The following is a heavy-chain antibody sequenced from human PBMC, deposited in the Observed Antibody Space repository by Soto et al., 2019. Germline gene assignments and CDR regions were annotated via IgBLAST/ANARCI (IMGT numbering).Heavy chain of an antibody. D-gene: IGHD3-10*01. CDR2: INPNSGDT. Sequence: ASVKGSCKASGYTFTGQYMHWVRQAPGQGLEWMGWINPNSGDTTYVQKFQGRVTMTRDTSISTAYMELSRLRSDDTAVYYCAREIRGSYDYCGPGTLVTVSS. J-gene: IGHJ4*02. CDR3: AREIRGSYDY. CDR1: GYTFTGQY. V-gene: IGHV1-2*02.